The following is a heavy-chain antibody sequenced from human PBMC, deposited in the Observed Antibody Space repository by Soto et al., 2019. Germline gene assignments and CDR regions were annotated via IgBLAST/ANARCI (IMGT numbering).Heavy chain of an antibody. V-gene: IGHV4-39*01. CDR3: ARHTVTTWAGLYYFDY. J-gene: IGHJ4*02. CDR1: GGSISSSSYY. CDR2: IYYSGST. D-gene: IGHD4-17*01. Sequence: SETLSLTCTVSGGSISSSSYYWGWIRQPPGKGLEWIGSIYYSGSTYYNPSLKSRVTISVDTSKNQFSLKLSSVTAADTAVYYCARHTVTTWAGLYYFDYWGQGTLVTVSS.